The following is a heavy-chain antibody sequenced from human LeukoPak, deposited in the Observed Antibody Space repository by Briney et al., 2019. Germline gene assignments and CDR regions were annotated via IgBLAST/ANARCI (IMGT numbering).Heavy chain of an antibody. J-gene: IGHJ6*02. V-gene: IGHV4-59*08. D-gene: IGHD1-14*01. CDR2: IYYSGST. Sequence: SETLSLTCTVSGGSISSYYWSWIRQPPGKGLEWIGYIYYSGSTNYNPSLKSRVTVSVDTSKNQFSLKLSSVTAADTAVYYCARLAYKPYYYYGMDVWGQGTTVTVSS. CDR1: GGSISSYY. CDR3: ARLAYKPYYYYGMDV.